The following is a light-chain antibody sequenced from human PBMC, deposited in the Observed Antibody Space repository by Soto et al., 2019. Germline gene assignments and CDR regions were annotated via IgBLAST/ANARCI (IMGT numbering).Light chain of an antibody. CDR1: SSDVGGYNY. V-gene: IGLV2-8*01. CDR3: SSYAGSNNFDVV. CDR2: EVS. J-gene: IGLJ2*01. Sequence: QSALTQPPSASGSPGQSVTISCTGTSSDVGGYNYVSWYQQHPGKAPKLMIYEVSKRPSGVPDRFSGSKSGNTASLTGSGLQAEDEADYYCSSYAGSNNFDVVFGGGTKVTVL.